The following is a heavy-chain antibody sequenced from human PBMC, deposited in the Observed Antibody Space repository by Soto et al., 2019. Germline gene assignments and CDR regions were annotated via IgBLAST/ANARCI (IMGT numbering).Heavy chain of an antibody. CDR2: IESDGSRA. CDR3: ARDLYSAAEY. CDR1: GFSFSGYW. J-gene: IGHJ4*02. D-gene: IGHD2-2*01. Sequence: WGSLRLSCAASGFSFSGYWIYWVRQAPGKGLVWVSRIESDGSRAAYADSVKGRFTISRDNANNTLYLLMNSLRAEDTAVYYCARDLYSAAEYWGQGALVTVSS. V-gene: IGHV3-74*01.